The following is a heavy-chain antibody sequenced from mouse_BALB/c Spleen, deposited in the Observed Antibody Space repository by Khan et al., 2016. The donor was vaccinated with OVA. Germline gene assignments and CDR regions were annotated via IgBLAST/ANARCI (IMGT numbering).Heavy chain of an antibody. V-gene: IGHV3-2*02. CDR2: ISYSGNT. J-gene: IGHJ2*01. CDR1: GYSITTDYA. Sequence: EVKLQESGPGLVKPSQSLSLTCTVTGYSITTDYAWNWIRQFPGNKLEWMGFISYSGNTKYNPSLKSRISINRDTSKNQFFLQLKSVTTEDTARXYCARVYGGAFDYGGQGTTLTVSS. CDR3: ARVYGGAFDY. D-gene: IGHD1-1*02.